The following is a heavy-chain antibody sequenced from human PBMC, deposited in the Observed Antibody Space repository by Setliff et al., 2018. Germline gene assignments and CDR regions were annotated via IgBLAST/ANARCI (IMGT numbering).Heavy chain of an antibody. V-gene: IGHV4-38-2*02. CDR2: IYHSGNT. Sequence: KPSETLSLTCNVSGDSISSTYHWGWIRQSPGKGLEWIGTIYHSGNTYYNPSLNSRLTISVDTSKNQFSLRLTSVTAADTAIYYCTVYNTGSSKDHYWGQGTPVTVSS. D-gene: IGHD2-8*02. CDR1: GDSISSTYH. J-gene: IGHJ4*02. CDR3: TVYNTGSSKDHY.